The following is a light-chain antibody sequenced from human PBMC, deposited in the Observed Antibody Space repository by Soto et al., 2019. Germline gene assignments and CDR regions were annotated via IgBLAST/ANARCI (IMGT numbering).Light chain of an antibody. CDR3: PQSYSNLVT. CDR2: AAS. V-gene: IGKV1-39*01. J-gene: IGKJ5*01. Sequence: DIQMTQSPSSLSASVGDRVTITCRSSQSIDDYLNWYQQKPGKAPKLLIYAASSLQSGVPSRFSGSGSGRDVGVSVSSLQPEDFATYYCPQSYSNLVTFGQRTRLEIK. CDR1: QSIDDY.